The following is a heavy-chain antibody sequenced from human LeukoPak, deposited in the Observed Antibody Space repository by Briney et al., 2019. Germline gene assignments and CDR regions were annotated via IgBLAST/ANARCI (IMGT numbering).Heavy chain of an antibody. Sequence: PGGSLRLSCAASGFTFDDFGVSWVRLAPGKGLEWVSGINWNGGSTGYADSVKGRFTISRDNAKNSLYLQMNSLRAEDTAFYYCARGAPTYCIGGTCQSGDPFDIWGQGTMVTVSS. CDR1: GFTFDDFG. CDR2: INWNGGST. D-gene: IGHD2-15*01. V-gene: IGHV3-20*04. CDR3: ARGAPTYCIGGTCQSGDPFDI. J-gene: IGHJ3*02.